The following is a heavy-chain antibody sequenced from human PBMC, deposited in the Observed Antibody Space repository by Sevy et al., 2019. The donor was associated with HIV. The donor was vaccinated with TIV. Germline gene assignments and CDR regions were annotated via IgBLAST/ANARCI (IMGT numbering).Heavy chain of an antibody. CDR3: ARDRQGITVAGTAIDY. V-gene: IGHV3-48*04. J-gene: IGHJ4*02. CDR1: GITFSYYS. CDR2: ISNSGSAL. Sequence: GGSLRLSCVGSGITFSYYSMNWVRQAPGKGLEWISYISNSGSALYYSDSVKGRFTISRDNAKNSLYLQMNSLRAEDTAVYYCARDRQGITVAGTAIDYWGQGTLVTVSS. D-gene: IGHD6-19*01.